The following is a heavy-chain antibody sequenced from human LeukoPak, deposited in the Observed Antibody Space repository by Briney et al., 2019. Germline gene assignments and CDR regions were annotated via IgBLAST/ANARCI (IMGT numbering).Heavy chain of an antibody. D-gene: IGHD3-16*01. CDR3: AKNFCLGEPADVFDI. CDR2: INPNSGGT. V-gene: IGHV1-2*02. CDR1: GYTFTGYY. J-gene: IGHJ3*02. Sequence: GESLRISCKASGYTFTGYYMHWVRQAPGQGLEWMGWINPNSGGTNYAQKFQGRVTMTRDKSIRTAYMELSRLTSDDTAGYYCAKNFCLGEPADVFDIWGQGTRVTVSS.